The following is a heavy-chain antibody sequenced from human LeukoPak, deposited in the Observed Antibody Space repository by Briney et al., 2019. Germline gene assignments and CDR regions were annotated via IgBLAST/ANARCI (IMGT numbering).Heavy chain of an antibody. V-gene: IGHV3-74*01. D-gene: IGHD3-22*01. Sequence: GGSLRLSCAASGFTFSSYWMHWVRQAPGKGLVWVSRINSDGSSTTYADSVKGRFTISGDNAKNTLYLQMNSLRAEDTAVYYCARDRGPRGYDSSAYYWGQGILVTVSS. J-gene: IGHJ4*02. CDR2: INSDGSST. CDR1: GFTFSSYW. CDR3: ARDRGPRGYDSSAYY.